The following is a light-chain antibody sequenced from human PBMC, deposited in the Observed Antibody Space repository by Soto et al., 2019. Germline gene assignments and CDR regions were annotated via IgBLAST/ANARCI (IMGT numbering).Light chain of an antibody. Sequence: QSVLAQPPSVSGAPGQRVTISCSGTTSNIGADYDVQWYRQLPGTAPKLLIHGNTNRPSGVPDRFSGSKSGTAASLAITGLQSEDEGDYYCQSSDSGMRGDVFGSGTKATVL. CDR2: GNT. V-gene: IGLV1-40*01. J-gene: IGLJ1*01. CDR1: TSNIGADYD. CDR3: QSSDSGMRGDV.